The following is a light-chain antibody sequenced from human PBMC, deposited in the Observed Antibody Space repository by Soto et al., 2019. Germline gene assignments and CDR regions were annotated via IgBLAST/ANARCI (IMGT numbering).Light chain of an antibody. J-gene: IGKJ2*01. CDR1: QSVSSY. CDR2: DAS. V-gene: IGKV3-11*01. Sequence: EIVLTQSPATLSLSPGERATLSCRASQSVSSYLAWYQQKPGQAPRLLIYDASNRATDIPVRFSGSGSGTDFTLTISSLEPEDFAVYYCQQRSVWPQTFGQGTKLEIK. CDR3: QQRSVWPQT.